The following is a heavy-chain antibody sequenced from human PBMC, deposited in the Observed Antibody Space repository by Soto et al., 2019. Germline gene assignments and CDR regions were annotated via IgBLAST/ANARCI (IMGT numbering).Heavy chain of an antibody. J-gene: IGHJ6*02. V-gene: IGHV3-23*01. D-gene: IGHD2-2*01. CDR2: ISGSGSGT. Sequence: PVGSLRLSCAASGFTFRSYSMSWVRQAPGKGLEGVSVISGSGSGTYYGDSVKGRFTVSRDKSKNTVYLQMNSLRAEDTAVYYCAAHVLIVPNAPFYGMDVCGQRTTVTVSS. CDR1: GFTFRSYS. CDR3: AAHVLIVPNAPFYGMDV.